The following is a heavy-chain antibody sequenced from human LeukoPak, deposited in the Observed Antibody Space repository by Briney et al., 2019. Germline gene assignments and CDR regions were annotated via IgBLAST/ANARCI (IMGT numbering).Heavy chain of an antibody. J-gene: IGHJ4*02. CDR2: IIPIFGTA. Sequence: SVKVSCKASGYTFTGYYMHWVRQAPGQGLEWMGRIIPIFGTANYAQKFQGRVTITTDESTSTAYMELSSLRSEDTAVYYCARDSYYDSSGYSTTSVYWGQGTLVTVSS. CDR1: GYTFTGYY. V-gene: IGHV1-69*05. D-gene: IGHD3-22*01. CDR3: ARDSYYDSSGYSTTSVY.